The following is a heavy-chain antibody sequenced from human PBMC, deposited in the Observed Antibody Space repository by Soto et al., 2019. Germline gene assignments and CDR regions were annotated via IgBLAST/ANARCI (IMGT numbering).Heavy chain of an antibody. D-gene: IGHD6-13*01. CDR3: ARTAAAGKYYYGMDV. Sequence: EVQLVQSGAEVKKPGESLKISCKGSGYSFTSYWIGWVRQMPGKGLELMGIIYPGDSDTRYSPSFHGQVTISADKSISTAYLQWSSLKASDTAMYYCARTAAAGKYYYGMDVWGQGTTVTVSS. CDR1: GYSFTSYW. J-gene: IGHJ6*02. CDR2: IYPGDSDT. V-gene: IGHV5-51*01.